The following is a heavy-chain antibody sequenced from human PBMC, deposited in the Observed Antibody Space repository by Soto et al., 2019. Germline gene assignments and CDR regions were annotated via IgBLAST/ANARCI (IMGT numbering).Heavy chain of an antibody. CDR3: ARGGYFDSSNYLAY. Sequence: NPSETLSLTCTVSAASFSKYYWSWIRQPPGKGLEWIGYIYFNGNTSYNPSLKRRVTISIDTSKKQISLNLTSVTDADTAVYYCARGGYFDSSNYLAYWGLGTLVTVSS. CDR2: IYFNGNT. V-gene: IGHV4-59*01. D-gene: IGHD3-22*01. J-gene: IGHJ4*02. CDR1: AASFSKYY.